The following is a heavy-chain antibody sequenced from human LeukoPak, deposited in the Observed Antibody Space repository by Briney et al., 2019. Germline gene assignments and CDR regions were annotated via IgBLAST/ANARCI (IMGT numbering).Heavy chain of an antibody. CDR1: GGSSNSSTYS. CDR2: IYSSGSA. Sequence: SQTLSLTCAVSGGSSNSSTYSWSWIRQPPGKGLEWIGYIYSSGSAFYNPSLKSRVTISVDTSKNQFSLKLSSVTAADTAVYYCARYMVRGLFDYWGQGTLVTVSS. D-gene: IGHD3-10*01. V-gene: IGHV4-30-2*03. J-gene: IGHJ4*02. CDR3: ARYMVRGLFDY.